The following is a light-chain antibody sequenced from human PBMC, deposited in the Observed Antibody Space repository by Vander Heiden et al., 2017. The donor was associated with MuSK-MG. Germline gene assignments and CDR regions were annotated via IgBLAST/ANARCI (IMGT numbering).Light chain of an antibody. CDR3: ASYTTTSALYV. CDR1: SRTLGGYDY. J-gene: IGLJ1*01. CDR2: DVS. Sequence: QSVLTQPASVSGAPGQSITISFSGTSRTLGGYDYVPLYQQSPGKAPKLIIYDVSNRHSGVSDRFSGSKSGTTASLTISGLQVDDEADYYCASYTTTSALYVFGSGTKVTVL. V-gene: IGLV2-14*01.